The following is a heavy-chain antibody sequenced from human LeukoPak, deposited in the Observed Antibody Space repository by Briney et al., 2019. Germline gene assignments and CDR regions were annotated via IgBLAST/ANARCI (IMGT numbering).Heavy chain of an antibody. V-gene: IGHV3-49*03. D-gene: IGHD6-6*01. Sequence: GGSLRLSCAASGFTFSSYAMSWFRQAPGKGLEWVGFIRSKAYGGTTEYAASVKGRFTISRDDSKSIAYLQMNSLKTEDTAVYYCTRDASEYSSSAGWFDPWGQGTLVTVSS. CDR1: GFTFSSYA. J-gene: IGHJ5*02. CDR2: IRSKAYGGTT. CDR3: TRDASEYSSSAGWFDP.